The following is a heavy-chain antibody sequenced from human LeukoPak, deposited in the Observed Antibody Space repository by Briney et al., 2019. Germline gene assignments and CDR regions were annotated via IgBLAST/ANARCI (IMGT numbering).Heavy chain of an antibody. J-gene: IGHJ4*02. CDR3: AKDMDIAAAGSSDY. D-gene: IGHD6-13*01. CDR1: GFTFDDYA. V-gene: IGHV3-9*01. Sequence: QPGGSLRLSCAASGFTFDDYAMHWVRQAPGKGLEWVSGISWNSGSIGYADSVKGRFTISRDNAKNSLYLQMNSLRAEDTALYYCAKDMDIAAAGSSDYWGQGTLVTVSS. CDR2: ISWNSGSI.